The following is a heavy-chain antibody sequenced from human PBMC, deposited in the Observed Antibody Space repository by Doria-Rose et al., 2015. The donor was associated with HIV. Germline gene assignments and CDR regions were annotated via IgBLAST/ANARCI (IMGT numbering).Heavy chain of an antibody. CDR3: ARIKSSGWYHKYYFDF. J-gene: IGHJ4*02. V-gene: IGHV2-26*01. CDR1: GVSLSSPGMG. D-gene: IGHD6-13*01. Sequence: ESGPVLVKPTETLTLTCTVSGVSLSSPGMGVSWIRQPPGKALEWLANIFSDDVRSYNTSLKSRLTISRGTSKSQVVLTMTDMDPVGTATYYCARIKSSGWYHKYYFDFWGQGTLVIVSA. CDR2: IFSDDVR.